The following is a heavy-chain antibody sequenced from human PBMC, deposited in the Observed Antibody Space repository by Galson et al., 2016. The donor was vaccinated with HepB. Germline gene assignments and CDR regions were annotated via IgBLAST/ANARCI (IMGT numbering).Heavy chain of an antibody. Sequence: SLRLSCAAPGFTFSSYAMTWVRQAPGKGLEWVSSISRSGDTTFYADSVKGRFTLSRDNSKDTLYMQINSLRAEDTAVYYCAKDRETTSWGNFAHWGRGTLVTVSS. D-gene: IGHD3-16*01. V-gene: IGHV3-23*01. CDR2: ISRSGDTT. J-gene: IGHJ4*02. CDR1: GFTFSSYA. CDR3: AKDRETTSWGNFAH.